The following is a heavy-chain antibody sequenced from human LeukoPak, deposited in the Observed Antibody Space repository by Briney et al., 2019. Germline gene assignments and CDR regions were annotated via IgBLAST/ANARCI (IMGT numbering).Heavy chain of an antibody. CDR1: GGSISSYY. J-gene: IGHJ3*02. D-gene: IGHD3-22*01. CDR3: ATSLDSSGYWDAFDI. CDR2: IYYSGST. V-gene: IGHV4-59*01. Sequence: SETLSLTCTVSGGSISSYYWSWVRQPPGKGLEWIGYIYYSGSTNYNPSLKSRVTISVGTSKNQFSLKLSSVTAADTAVYYCATSLDSSGYWDAFDIWGQGTMVTVSS.